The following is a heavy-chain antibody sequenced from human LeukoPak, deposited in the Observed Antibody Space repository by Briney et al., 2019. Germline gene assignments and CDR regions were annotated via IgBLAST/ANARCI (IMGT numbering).Heavy chain of an antibody. Sequence: ASVKVSCKASGYTLTSYAMHWVRQAPRQRLEWMGWINAGNGNTKYSQKFQGRVTITRDTSASTAYMELSSLRSEDTAVYYCARNRIAAGGFDPWGQGTLVTVSS. D-gene: IGHD6-13*01. CDR1: GYTLTSYA. V-gene: IGHV1-3*01. J-gene: IGHJ5*02. CDR3: ARNRIAAGGFDP. CDR2: INAGNGNT.